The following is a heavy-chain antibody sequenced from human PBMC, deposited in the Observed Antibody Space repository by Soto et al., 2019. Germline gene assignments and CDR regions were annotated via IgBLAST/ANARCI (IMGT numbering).Heavy chain of an antibody. Sequence: QVQLVQSGAEVKKPGASVKVSCKASGYTFTSYGISWVRQAPGQGLEWMGWISAYNGNTNYAQKLQGRVTMTTDTSTRTGYMEQRRLRSDDTAVYYCARESSSSCHDYWGQGTLVTVSS. D-gene: IGHD6-13*01. V-gene: IGHV1-18*01. J-gene: IGHJ4*02. CDR1: GYTFTSYG. CDR2: ISAYNGNT. CDR3: ARESSSSCHDY.